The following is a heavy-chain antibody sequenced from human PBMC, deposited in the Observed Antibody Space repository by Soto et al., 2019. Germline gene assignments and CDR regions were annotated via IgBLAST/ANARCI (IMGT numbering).Heavy chain of an antibody. CDR1: GFAFSDST. CDR2: IRSKANTYAT. J-gene: IGHJ4*02. V-gene: IGHV3-73*01. CDR3: TGRIVATEPVFDS. D-gene: IGHD5-12*01. Sequence: PGGSLRLSCAASGFAFSDSTIHWVRQASGKGLEWVGRIRSKANTYATAYAASVKGRFTVSRDDSNSTAYLQMNSLKSEDTAVYFCTGRIVATEPVFDSWGQGT.